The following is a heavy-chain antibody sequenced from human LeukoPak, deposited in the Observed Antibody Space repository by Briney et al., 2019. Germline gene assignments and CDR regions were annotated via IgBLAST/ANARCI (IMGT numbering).Heavy chain of an antibody. Sequence: GGSLRLSCAASGFTFSTYGMSWVRQAPGKGLEWVSYISSSGTTIYYADSVKGRFTISRDNAKNSLFLQMNSLRAEDTAIYYCARDERLLSFLKWGQGTLVTVSS. J-gene: IGHJ4*02. CDR2: ISSSGTTI. CDR1: GFTFSTYG. V-gene: IGHV3-48*04. CDR3: ARDERLLSFLK. D-gene: IGHD3-3*01.